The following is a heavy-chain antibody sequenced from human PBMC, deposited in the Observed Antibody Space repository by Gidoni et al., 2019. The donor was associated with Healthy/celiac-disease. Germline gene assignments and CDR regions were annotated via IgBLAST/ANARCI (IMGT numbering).Heavy chain of an antibody. CDR1: GFTFSSYS. CDR3: ARVGSRGAFDI. D-gene: IGHD6-13*01. J-gene: IGHJ3*02. Sequence: GFTFSSYSMNWVRQAPGKGLAWVSSISSSSSYIHYADSVKGRFTISRDNAKNSLYLQMNSLRAEDTAVYYCARVGSRGAFDIWGQGTMVTVSS. CDR2: ISSSSSYI. V-gene: IGHV3-21*01.